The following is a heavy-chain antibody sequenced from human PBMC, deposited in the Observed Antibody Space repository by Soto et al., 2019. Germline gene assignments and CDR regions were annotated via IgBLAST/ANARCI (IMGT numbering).Heavy chain of an antibody. Sequence: PGGSLRLSCAASGFTFSTYWMSWVRQAPGKGLEWVANIKEDGSEKYYVDSVEGRFTISRDNAKNSLYLQMTSLRAEDTALYYCARGWGYFDSSGFPHLYAMDVWGQGTRVTVSS. J-gene: IGHJ6*02. CDR1: GFTFSTYW. CDR3: ARGWGYFDSSGFPHLYAMDV. D-gene: IGHD3-22*01. CDR2: IKEDGSEK. V-gene: IGHV3-7*01.